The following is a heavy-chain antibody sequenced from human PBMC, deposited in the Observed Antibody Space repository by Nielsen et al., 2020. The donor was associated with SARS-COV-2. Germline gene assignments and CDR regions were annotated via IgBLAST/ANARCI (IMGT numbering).Heavy chain of an antibody. J-gene: IGHJ3*02. D-gene: IGHD6-13*01. V-gene: IGHV3-21*01. CDR2: ISSSSSYI. CDR1: GFTFSSYS. CDR3: AKDLAGPRSWYGWISAFDI. Sequence: GESLKISCAASGFTFSSYSMNWVRQAPGKGLEWVSSISSSSSYIYYADSVKGRFTISRDNAKNSLYLQMNSLRAEDTAVYYCAKDLAGPRSWYGWISAFDIWGQGTMVTVSS.